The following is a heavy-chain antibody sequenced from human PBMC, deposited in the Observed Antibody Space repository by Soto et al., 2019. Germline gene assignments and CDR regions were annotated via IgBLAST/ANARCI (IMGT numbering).Heavy chain of an antibody. CDR3: ARAQSQGATKYWYFDL. D-gene: IGHD1-26*01. Sequence: GESLKISCAASGFTVSSNYMSWVRQAPGKGLEWVSVIYSGGSTYYADSVKGRFTISRDNSKNTLYLQMNSLRAEDTAVYYCARAQSQGATKYWYFDLWGRGTLVTVSS. CDR2: IYSGGST. V-gene: IGHV3-53*01. CDR1: GFTVSSNY. J-gene: IGHJ2*01.